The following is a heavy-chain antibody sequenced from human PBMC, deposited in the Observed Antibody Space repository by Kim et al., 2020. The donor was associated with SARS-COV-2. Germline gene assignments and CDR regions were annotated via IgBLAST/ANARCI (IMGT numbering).Heavy chain of an antibody. CDR1: GGSISSSSYY. CDR2: IYYSGST. D-gene: IGHD6-19*01. CDR3: ARVMSAMAAGWFDP. Sequence: SETLSLTCTVSGGSISSSSYYWGWIRQPPGKGLEWIGSIYYSGSTYSNPSLKSRVTISGDTYKNQFSLKLTSVTAADTAVYYCARVMSAMAAGWFDPWGQGTLVTVSS. J-gene: IGHJ5*02. V-gene: IGHV4-39*07.